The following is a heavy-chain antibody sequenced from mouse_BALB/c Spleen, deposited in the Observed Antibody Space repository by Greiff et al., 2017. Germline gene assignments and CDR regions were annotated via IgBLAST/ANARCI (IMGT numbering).Heavy chain of an antibody. Sequence: VQLQQSGAELVKPGASVKLSCKASGYTFTSYYMYWVKQRPGQGLEWIGEINPSNGGTNFNEKFKSKATLTVDKSSSTVYMQLSSLTSEDSAVYYCTRDGKPSWFAYWGQGTLVTVSA. J-gene: IGHJ3*01. CDR2: INPSNGGT. D-gene: IGHD2-1*01. CDR3: TRDGKPSWFAY. CDR1: GYTFTSYY. V-gene: IGHV1S81*02.